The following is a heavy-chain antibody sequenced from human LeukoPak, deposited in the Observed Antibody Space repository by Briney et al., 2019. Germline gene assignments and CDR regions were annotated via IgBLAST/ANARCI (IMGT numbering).Heavy chain of an antibody. CDR1: GGSFSGYY. D-gene: IGHD2-15*01. Sequence: PSETLSLTCAVYGGSFSGYYWSLIRQPPGKGLEWIGEINHSGSTNYNPSLKSRVTISVDTSKNQFSLKLSSVTAADTAVYYCARGGRYCSGGSCYPPDYFDYWGQGTLVTVSS. CDR2: INHSGST. CDR3: ARGGRYCSGGSCYPPDYFDY. V-gene: IGHV4-34*01. J-gene: IGHJ4*02.